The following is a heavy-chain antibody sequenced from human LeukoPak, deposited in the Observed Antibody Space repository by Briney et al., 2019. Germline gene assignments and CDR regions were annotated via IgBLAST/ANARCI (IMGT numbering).Heavy chain of an antibody. CDR1: GFTFSSYS. CDR2: ISSSSSYI. J-gene: IGHJ4*02. V-gene: IGHV3-21*01. D-gene: IGHD3-9*01. CDR3: ARDRDFDWSFDY. Sequence: GGSLRLSCAASGFTFSSYSMNWVRQAPGKGLEWVSSISSSSSYIYYADSVKGRFTISRDNAKNSLYLQMNSLRAEDTAVYYCARDRDFDWSFDYWGQGTLVTVSS.